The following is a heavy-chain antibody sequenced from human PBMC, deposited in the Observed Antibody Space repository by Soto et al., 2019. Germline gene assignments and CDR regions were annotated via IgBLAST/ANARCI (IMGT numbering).Heavy chain of an antibody. J-gene: IGHJ5*02. CDR1: GYTFTSYA. Sequence: GASVKVSCKASGYTFTSYAMHWVRQAPGQRLEWMGWINAGNGNTKYSQKFQGRVTITRDTSASTAYMELSSLRSEDTAVYYCARDGFIVVVPAPPGDWFDPWGQGTLVTVSS. CDR2: INAGNGNT. V-gene: IGHV1-3*01. CDR3: ARDGFIVVVPAPPGDWFDP. D-gene: IGHD2-2*01.